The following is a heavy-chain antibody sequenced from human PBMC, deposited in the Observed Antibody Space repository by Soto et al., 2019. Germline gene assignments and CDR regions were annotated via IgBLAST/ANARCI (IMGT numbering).Heavy chain of an antibody. CDR3: ARGPLYCSSTSCTIGYYYYYGMDV. CDR1: GYTFTSYG. V-gene: IGHV1-18*04. D-gene: IGHD2-2*01. Sequence: QVQLVQSGAEVKKPGASVKVSCKASGYTFTSYGISWVRQAPGQGLEWMGWISAYNGNTNYAQKLQGRVTMTTDTSTSTAYMELRSLRSDDTAVYYCARGPLYCSSTSCTIGYYYYYGMDVWGQGTTVTVSS. CDR2: ISAYNGNT. J-gene: IGHJ6*02.